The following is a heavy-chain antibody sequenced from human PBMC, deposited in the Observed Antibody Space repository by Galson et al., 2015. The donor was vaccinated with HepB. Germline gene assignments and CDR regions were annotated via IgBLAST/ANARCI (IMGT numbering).Heavy chain of an antibody. D-gene: IGHD2-2*02. V-gene: IGHV3-23*01. J-gene: IGHJ4*02. CDR2: ISGGDST. CDR1: GFTFSSYA. Sequence: SLRLSCAASGFTFSSYAMSWVRQAPGKGLEWVSAISGGDSTYYADSVKGRFTVSRDNSKNTLYLQMNSLRAEDTAVYYCAKDVSYRYCSSASCYTAGGYFDYWGQGTLVTVSS. CDR3: AKDVSYRYCSSASCYTAGGYFDY.